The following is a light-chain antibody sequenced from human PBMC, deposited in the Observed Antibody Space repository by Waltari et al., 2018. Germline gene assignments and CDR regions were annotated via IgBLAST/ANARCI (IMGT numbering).Light chain of an antibody. CDR3: QQYGSSPWT. CDR2: GSS. J-gene: IGKJ1*01. V-gene: IGKV3-20*01. CDR1: QSVSSSY. Sequence: EIVLTQSPGTLSLSPGERATLSCWASQSVSSSYLAWYQQKPGQAPRLLIYGSSSRATGVPDRFSCSGSGTDFTLTFSRLEPEDFAVYYCQQYGSSPWTFGQGTKVEVK.